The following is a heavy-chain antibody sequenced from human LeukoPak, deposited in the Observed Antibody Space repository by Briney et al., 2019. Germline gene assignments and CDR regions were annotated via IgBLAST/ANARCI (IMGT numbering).Heavy chain of an antibody. V-gene: IGHV3-74*01. CDR3: ATGLSGSEDR. CDR1: GFTFGSYW. CDR2: MNTDGRTT. J-gene: IGHJ5*02. Sequence: GGSLRLSCVASGFTFGSYWMHWVRQVPGKGLVWVSRMNTDGRTTDYADSVKGRFTISRDNAKNTLYLQMNSLRADDTALYYCATGLSGSEDRWGQGTLVTVSS. D-gene: IGHD1-26*01.